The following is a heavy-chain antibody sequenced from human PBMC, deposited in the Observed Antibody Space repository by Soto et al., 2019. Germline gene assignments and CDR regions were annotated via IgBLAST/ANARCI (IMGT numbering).Heavy chain of an antibody. V-gene: IGHV1-2*04. CDR3: ARDRTGYSSGSEGMDV. J-gene: IGHJ6*04. D-gene: IGHD6-19*01. CDR2: INPNSGGT. Sequence: ASVKVSCKASGYTFTGYYMHWVRQAPGQGLEWMGWINPNSGGTNYAQKFQGWVTMTRDTSISTAYMELSRLRSDDTAVYYCARDRTGYSSGSEGMDVWGKGTTVTVSS. CDR1: GYTFTGYY.